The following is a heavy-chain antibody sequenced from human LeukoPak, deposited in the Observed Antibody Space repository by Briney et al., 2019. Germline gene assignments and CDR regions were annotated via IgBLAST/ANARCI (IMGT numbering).Heavy chain of an antibody. D-gene: IGHD6-13*01. Sequence: PGGSLKLSCEASGFTVSNNYMRWVRQAPGKGLEWVSVIYSGGSTDYADSVKGRFTISRDNSKNTMYLQMNSLRAEDTAVYYCARAHPGYSSSLGWFDPWGQGALVTVSS. CDR1: GFTVSNNY. J-gene: IGHJ5*02. V-gene: IGHV3-53*01. CDR3: ARAHPGYSSSLGWFDP. CDR2: IYSGGST.